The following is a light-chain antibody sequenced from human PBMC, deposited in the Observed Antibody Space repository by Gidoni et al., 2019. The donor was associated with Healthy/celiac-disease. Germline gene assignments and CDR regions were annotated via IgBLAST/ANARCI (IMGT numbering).Light chain of an antibody. Sequence: QSALTQPASVSESPGQSITISCTGTSSAVGGYNYVSWYQQPPGKAPKLMIYDVSNRPSGVSNRFSGSKSGNTASLTISGLQAEDEADYYCSSYTSSSTRVFGGGTKLTVL. CDR1: SSAVGGYNY. CDR2: DVS. J-gene: IGLJ2*01. V-gene: IGLV2-14*03. CDR3: SSYTSSSTRV.